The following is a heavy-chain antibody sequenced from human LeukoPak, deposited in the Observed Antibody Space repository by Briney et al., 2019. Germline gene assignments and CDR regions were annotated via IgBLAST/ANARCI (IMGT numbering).Heavy chain of an antibody. J-gene: IGHJ3*02. CDR2: ISAYNGNT. V-gene: IGHV1-18*01. D-gene: IGHD6-13*01. CDR1: GYTFTSYG. Sequence: GASVKVSCKASGYTFTSYGISWVRQAPGHGLEWMGWISAYNGNTNYAQKLQGRVTMTTDTSTSTAYMELRSLRSDDTAVYYCARDLTRAGYSSSWYDAFDIWGQGTMVTVSS. CDR3: ARDLTRAGYSSSWYDAFDI.